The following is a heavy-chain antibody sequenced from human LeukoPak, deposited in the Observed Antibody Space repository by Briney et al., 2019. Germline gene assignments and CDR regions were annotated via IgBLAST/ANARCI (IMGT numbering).Heavy chain of an antibody. CDR2: ISGSGGST. Sequence: PGGSLRLSCAASGFTFSSYAMSWVRQAPGEGLEWVSAISGSGGSTYYADSVKGRFTISRDNSKNTLYMQMNSLRAEDTAVYYCAKDSSGYYTEYFQHWGQGTLVTVSS. V-gene: IGHV3-23*01. J-gene: IGHJ1*01. CDR3: AKDSSGYYTEYFQH. D-gene: IGHD6-19*01. CDR1: GFTFSSYA.